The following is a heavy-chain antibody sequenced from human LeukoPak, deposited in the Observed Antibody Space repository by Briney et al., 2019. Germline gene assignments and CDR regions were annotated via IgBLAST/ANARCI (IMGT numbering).Heavy chain of an antibody. V-gene: IGHV4-4*07. Sequence: ISPIYTTLSTNYTASLNTRVSISVHTSKTHFSLNLSSVPAPDTAVFYCARQNSGSYREFDYWGQGTLVTVSS. J-gene: IGHJ4*02. CDR3: ARQNSGSYREFDY. D-gene: IGHD1-26*01. CDR2: IYTTLST.